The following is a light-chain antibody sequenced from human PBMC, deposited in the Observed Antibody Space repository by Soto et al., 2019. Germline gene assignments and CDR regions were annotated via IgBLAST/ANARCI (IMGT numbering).Light chain of an antibody. CDR3: QHTTDFT. J-gene: IGKJ2*01. Sequence: AIQLTQSPSFLSPSIGESVTITCRASQVISTSLAWYQVKPGKAPKLLIYDVSNLERGVPPRFSGSTSGAESTLTITGLQPDDLRTYYCQHTTDFTFGQRTKVDI. CDR2: DVS. CDR1: QVISTS. V-gene: IGKV1D-13*01.